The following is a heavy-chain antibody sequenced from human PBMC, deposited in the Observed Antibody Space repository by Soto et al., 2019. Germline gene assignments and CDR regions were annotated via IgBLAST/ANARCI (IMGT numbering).Heavy chain of an antibody. Sequence: QVQLVESGGGVVQPGRSLRLSCAASGFTFSSYGMHWVRQAPGKGLEWVAIISYDGSDKYYADSVKGRFTISRDNSKDTLYLQMISLRTEDTAVYYCAKSMDWSDGVYYFDYWGQGILVTVSS. V-gene: IGHV3-30*18. D-gene: IGHD1-1*01. CDR2: ISYDGSDK. J-gene: IGHJ4*02. CDR3: AKSMDWSDGVYYFDY. CDR1: GFTFSSYG.